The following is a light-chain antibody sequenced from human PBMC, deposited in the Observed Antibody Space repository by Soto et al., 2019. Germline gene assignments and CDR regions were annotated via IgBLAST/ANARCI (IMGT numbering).Light chain of an antibody. CDR3: QHYYTYPWT. CDR1: QDISNY. Sequence: AIRMTQSPSSLSASTGDRVTITCRASQDISNYLVWYQQKPGKAPKVLIHAASTLQGGVSSRFSGSGSGTDFTLTINSLQSEDFATYYCQHYYTYPWTFGQGTKVEV. V-gene: IGKV1-8*01. J-gene: IGKJ1*01. CDR2: AAS.